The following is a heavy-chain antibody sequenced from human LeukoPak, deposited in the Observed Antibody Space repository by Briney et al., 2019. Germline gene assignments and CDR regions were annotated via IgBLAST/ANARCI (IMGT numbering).Heavy chain of an antibody. CDR2: IIASSGST. CDR3: VKGGYDFVEVAYFDF. Sequence: PGGSLRLSCAASGFSFNNYAMGWVRQAPGKGLEWVSIIIASSGSTFYAGSVKGRFTISRDNSKNTLYLQMNSLRVEDTAVYYCVKGGYDFVEVAYFDFWGQGTLVTVSS. CDR1: GFSFNNYA. J-gene: IGHJ4*02. V-gene: IGHV3-23*01. D-gene: IGHD5-12*01.